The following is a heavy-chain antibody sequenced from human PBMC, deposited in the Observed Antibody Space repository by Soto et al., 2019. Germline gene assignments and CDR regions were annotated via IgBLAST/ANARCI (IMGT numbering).Heavy chain of an antibody. CDR3: ARARYSSEGFDY. J-gene: IGHJ4*02. V-gene: IGHV6-1*01. CDR2: TYYRTKWYN. CDR1: GDTVSSNSAA. D-gene: IGHD6-19*01. Sequence: KQSPTLSLTCAISGDTVSSNSAAWNWIRQSPSRGLEWLGRTYYRTKWYNDYAVSVKSRITINPDTSKNQFSLQLNSVTPEDTAVYYCARARYSSEGFDYWGQGTLVTVSS.